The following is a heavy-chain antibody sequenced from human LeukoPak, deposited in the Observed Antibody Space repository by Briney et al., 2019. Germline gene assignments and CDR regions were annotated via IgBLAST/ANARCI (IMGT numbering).Heavy chain of an antibody. V-gene: IGHV1-2*02. CDR1: GYTFTDYY. CDR2: IKPNSGGT. J-gene: IGHJ6*03. Sequence: GASVKVSCKASGYTFTDYYMHWVRQAPGQGLEWMGWIKPNSGGTNYAQKFQGRVSMTRDTSISTAYMELSRLRSDDTAVYYCARDNTMVRGVIEYYMDVWGKGTTVTVSS. D-gene: IGHD3-10*01. CDR3: ARDNTMVRGVIEYYMDV.